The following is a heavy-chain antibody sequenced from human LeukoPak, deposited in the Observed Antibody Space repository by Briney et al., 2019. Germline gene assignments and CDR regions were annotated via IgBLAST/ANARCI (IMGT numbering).Heavy chain of an antibody. CDR3: AKDGLFLTTELKFFYMDV. CDR2: ISYDGSNK. D-gene: IGHD4-11*01. Sequence: GGSLRVSCAASGFTFSSYGMHWVRQAPGRGLEWVAVISYDGSNKLYADSVKGRFTISRDNSKNTLYLQMTSLRAEDTAVYCCAKDGLFLTTELKFFYMDVWGKGTTVTVSS. V-gene: IGHV3-30*18. J-gene: IGHJ6*03. CDR1: GFTFSSYG.